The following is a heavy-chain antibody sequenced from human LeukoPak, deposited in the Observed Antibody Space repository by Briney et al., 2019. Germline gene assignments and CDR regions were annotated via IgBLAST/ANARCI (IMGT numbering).Heavy chain of an antibody. Sequence: GGSLRLSCPPSGFTFTSYSMNWVRHAPGKGRELVSYISSSSSTIFYADSVKGPFTISRDTAKNSLYLQIHRQRAAHTAVYYCARLYCSSSSCYGEIDYWGQGTLVTVSS. CDR3: ARLYCSSSSCYGEIDY. J-gene: IGHJ4*02. D-gene: IGHD2-2*01. CDR1: GFTFTSYS. V-gene: IGHV3-48*01. CDR2: ISSSSSTI.